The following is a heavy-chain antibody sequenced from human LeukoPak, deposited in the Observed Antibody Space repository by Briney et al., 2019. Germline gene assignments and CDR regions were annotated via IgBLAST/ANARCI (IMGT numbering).Heavy chain of an antibody. CDR1: GFTFSSYD. J-gene: IGHJ6*02. D-gene: IGHD6-13*01. CDR2: IGTAGDT. V-gene: IGHV3-13*01. Sequence: GGSLRLSCAASGFTFSSYDMHWVRQATGKGLEWVSAIGTAGDTYYPGSVMGRFTISRENAKNSLYLQMNSLRAGDTAVYYCARVAASNGMDVWGQGTTVTVSS. CDR3: ARVAASNGMDV.